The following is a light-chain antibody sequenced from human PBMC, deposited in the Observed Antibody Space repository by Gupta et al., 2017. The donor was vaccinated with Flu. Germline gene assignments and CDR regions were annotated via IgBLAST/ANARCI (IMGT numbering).Light chain of an antibody. Sequence: TISWTGGSSDIGGGYDVGWYHQRPVGVPKVLMYGKTLRRSGVPDRFSGPRSGTSATLAIVGLQAEDEADYYWQSEESSRSGWVFGGGTKITVL. J-gene: IGLJ3*02. V-gene: IGLV1-40*01. CDR3: QSEESSRSGWV. CDR2: GKT. CDR1: SSDIGGGYD.